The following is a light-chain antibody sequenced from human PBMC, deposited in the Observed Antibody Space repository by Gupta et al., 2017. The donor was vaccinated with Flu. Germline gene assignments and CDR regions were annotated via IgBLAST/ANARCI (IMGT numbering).Light chain of an antibody. V-gene: IGKV3-20*01. CDR2: GAS. J-gene: IGKJ1*01. CDR1: QRVSSSY. Sequence: ARATLSCRASQRVSSSYLAWYQQKPGQAPRLLIYGASSRATGIPDRFSGSGSGTDFTLTISRLEPEDFAVYYCQQYGSSSWTFGQGTKVEIK. CDR3: QQYGSSSWT.